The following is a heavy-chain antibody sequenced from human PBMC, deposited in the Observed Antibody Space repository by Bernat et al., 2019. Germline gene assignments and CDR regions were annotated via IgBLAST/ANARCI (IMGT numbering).Heavy chain of an antibody. J-gene: IGHJ5*02. CDR1: GYTFRTYG. CDR3: ARDETAARPGWFDP. CDR2: ISAYNGNT. D-gene: IGHD6-6*01. Sequence: QVHLVQSGAEVKKPGASVKVSCKTSGYTFRTYGINWVRQAPGQGLEWLGWISAYNGNTNYAQKVQGRVTMTTDTSTSTAYMELRSLRSDDTAVYYCARDETAARPGWFDPWGQGTLVIVSS. V-gene: IGHV1-18*01.